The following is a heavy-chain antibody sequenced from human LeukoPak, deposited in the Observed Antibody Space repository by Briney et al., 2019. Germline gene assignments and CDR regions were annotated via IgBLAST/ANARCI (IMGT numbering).Heavy chain of an antibody. CDR2: IYSGGST. Sequence: GGSLRLSCAASGFTVSSNYMSWVRQAPGKGLEWVSVIYSGGSTYYADSVKGRFTISRDNSKNTLYLQMNSLRAEDTAVYYCARHMRGYSYGYYYYGMDVWGQGTTVTVSS. J-gene: IGHJ6*02. CDR3: ARHMRGYSYGYYYYGMDV. D-gene: IGHD5-18*01. CDR1: GFTVSSNY. V-gene: IGHV3-66*04.